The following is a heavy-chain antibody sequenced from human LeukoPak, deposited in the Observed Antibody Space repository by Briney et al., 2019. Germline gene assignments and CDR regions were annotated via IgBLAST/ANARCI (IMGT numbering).Heavy chain of an antibody. CDR1: GYSYTSHY. CDR3: ARDRPSIVLMVYAPPPHSANWFDP. V-gene: IGHV1-46*01. J-gene: IGHJ5*02. CDR2: INPSCSST. Sequence: ASVRVSFKASGYSYTSHYMYWVGQTRRQGREWMGRINPSCSSTHYAQKFQGRVTMTRDMSTTTDYMELRSLRSDDTAVYYCARDRPSIVLMVYAPPPHSANWFDPWGQGTLVTVSS. D-gene: IGHD2-8*01.